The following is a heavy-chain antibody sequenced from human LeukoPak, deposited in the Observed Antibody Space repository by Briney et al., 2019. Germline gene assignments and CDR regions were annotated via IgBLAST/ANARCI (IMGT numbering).Heavy chain of an antibody. V-gene: IGHV1-2*02. D-gene: IGHD3-9*01. J-gene: IGHJ6*02. CDR2: ISPNSGGT. Sequence: ASVKVSCKASGYTFTGYYLHWMRQAPGQGLEWLGWISPNSGGTNYAQNFQGRVTMTRDTSISTAYMELSSLRSDDTAVYYCARGTTYYDILTGFWGLDVWGQGTTVTVSS. CDR1: GYTFTGYY. CDR3: ARGTTYYDILTGFWGLDV.